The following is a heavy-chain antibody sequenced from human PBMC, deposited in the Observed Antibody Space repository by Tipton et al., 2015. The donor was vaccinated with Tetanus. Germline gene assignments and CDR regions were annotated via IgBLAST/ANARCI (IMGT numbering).Heavy chain of an antibody. Sequence: GLVKPSETLSLNCTVSGGPISDKKYYWGWIRQSPGKGLEWIGEINHSGSTTYSPSFKSRVTISVDTPKNQFSLKLTSLTVADTAVYYCARGGSYSYGPRGFDLWGRGTLVTVSS. D-gene: IGHD5-18*01. J-gene: IGHJ2*01. CDR2: INHSGST. CDR1: GGPISDKKYY. V-gene: IGHV4-39*07. CDR3: ARGGSYSYGPRGFDL.